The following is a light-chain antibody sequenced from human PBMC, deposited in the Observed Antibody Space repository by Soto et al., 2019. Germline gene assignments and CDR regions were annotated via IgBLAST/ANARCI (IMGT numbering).Light chain of an antibody. J-gene: IGLJ1*01. CDR1: TSNLGSNT. Sequence: QSVLTQTPSASGTPGQRVTISCSGRTSNLGSNTVHWYQHLPGTAPKRLIHSNNQRPSGVPDRFSGSKSGTSASLAISGLQSEDEADYYCATWDDSLNAYVFGTGTKLTVL. V-gene: IGLV1-44*01. CDR2: SNN. CDR3: ATWDDSLNAYV.